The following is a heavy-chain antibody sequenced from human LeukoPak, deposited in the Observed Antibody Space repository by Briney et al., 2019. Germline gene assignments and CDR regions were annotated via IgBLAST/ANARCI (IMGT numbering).Heavy chain of an antibody. CDR1: GFSFSTFR. Sequence: GGSLRLSCAASGFSFSTFRMNWVRQAPGKGPEWVASITNWRGNTHYGDSVKGRFTIYRDTEKNLLYLKMNSMRDEDKDVYYCARDNEVGSDSDSYDGSWPSGAAFDIWGQGTVVTVSS. CDR2: ITNWRGNT. V-gene: IGHV3-21*01. CDR3: ARDNEVGSDSDSYDGSWPSGAAFDI. J-gene: IGHJ3*02. D-gene: IGHD2-15*01.